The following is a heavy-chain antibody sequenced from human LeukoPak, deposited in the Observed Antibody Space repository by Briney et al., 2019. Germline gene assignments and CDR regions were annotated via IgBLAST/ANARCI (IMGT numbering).Heavy chain of an antibody. CDR1: GGSISSYY. V-gene: IGHV4-59*12. CDR3: ARLYYYDSSGYLSRSYYYYYMDV. J-gene: IGHJ6*03. CDR2: IYYSGST. Sequence: SETLSLTCTVSGGSISSYYWSWIRQPPGKGLEWIGYIYYSGSTNYNPSLKSRVTISVDTSKNQFSLKLSSVTAADTAVYYCARLYYYDSSGYLSRSYYYYYMDVWGKGTTVTVSS. D-gene: IGHD3-22*01.